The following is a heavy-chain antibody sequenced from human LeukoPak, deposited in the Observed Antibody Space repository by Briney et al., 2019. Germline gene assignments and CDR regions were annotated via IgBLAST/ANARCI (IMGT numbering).Heavy chain of an antibody. Sequence: PGGSLRLSCAASGFTFRDYWMDWVRHAPGDGLVWISHINYDGSRTTYADSVKGRFTDSRDNAKNPLYLEMSSLRTEDTAVYYCVRDRNGEVEFDYWGQGTLVTVSS. CDR3: VRDRNGEVEFDY. CDR1: GFTFRDYW. J-gene: IGHJ4*02. V-gene: IGHV3-74*01. CDR2: INYDGSRT. D-gene: IGHD2-8*01.